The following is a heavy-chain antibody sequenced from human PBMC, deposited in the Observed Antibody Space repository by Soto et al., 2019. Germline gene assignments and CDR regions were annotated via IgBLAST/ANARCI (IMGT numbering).Heavy chain of an antibody. CDR2: ISYDGSKK. Sequence: PGGSLRLSCAASGLTFNMYAFHWVRQAPGKGLEWLAVISYDGSKKYYADSVKGRFTISRENSKNTMYLQMNSLRAEDTAVYYCASSYRAFDYWGQGTLVTVSS. J-gene: IGHJ4*02. CDR1: GLTFNMYA. CDR3: ASSYRAFDY. V-gene: IGHV3-30-3*01. D-gene: IGHD3-16*02.